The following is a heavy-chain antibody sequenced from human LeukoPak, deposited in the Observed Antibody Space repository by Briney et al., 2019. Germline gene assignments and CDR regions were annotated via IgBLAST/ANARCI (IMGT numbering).Heavy chain of an antibody. J-gene: IGHJ4*02. Sequence: QSGGSLRLSCAASGFTFSSYEMNWVRQAPGKGLEWVSYISSSGSTIYYADSVKGRFTISRDNAKNSLYLQMNSLRAEDTAVYYFARDKYSAGGNFDYWGQGTLVTVSS. D-gene: IGHD6-13*01. CDR3: ARDKYSAGGNFDY. V-gene: IGHV3-48*03. CDR2: ISSSGSTI. CDR1: GFTFSSYE.